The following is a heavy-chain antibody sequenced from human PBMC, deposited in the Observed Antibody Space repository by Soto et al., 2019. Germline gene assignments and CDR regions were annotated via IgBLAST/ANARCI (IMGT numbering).Heavy chain of an antibody. Sequence: SGPTLVNPTPTLTLTCTFSAFSLSTGGVGVGWIRQPPGKALEWLALIYWDDDKRYSPSLRSRLTITKDTSKNQVVLTMTNMDPVDTATYYCIQSRCGGDCLQSYASYYYYGMDVWGQGTTVTVSS. V-gene: IGHV2-5*02. D-gene: IGHD2-21*02. CDR3: IQSRCGGDCLQSYASYYYYGMDV. J-gene: IGHJ6*02. CDR2: IYWDDDK. CDR1: AFSLSTGGVG.